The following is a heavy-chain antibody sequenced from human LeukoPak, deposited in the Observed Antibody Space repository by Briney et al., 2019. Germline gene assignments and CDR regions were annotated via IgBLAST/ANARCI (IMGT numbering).Heavy chain of an antibody. J-gene: IGHJ4*02. Sequence: KPGGSLRLSCAASGFTFSNAWMSWVRQAPGKGLEWVGRIKSKSDGGTADYAAPVKGRFTISRDDSKNTLYLQMNSLRAEDTAVYYCARDRVSGLIATRPPGYWGQGTLVTVSS. CDR1: GFTFSNAW. V-gene: IGHV3-15*01. D-gene: IGHD6-6*01. CDR3: ARDRVSGLIATRPPGY. CDR2: IKSKSDGGTA.